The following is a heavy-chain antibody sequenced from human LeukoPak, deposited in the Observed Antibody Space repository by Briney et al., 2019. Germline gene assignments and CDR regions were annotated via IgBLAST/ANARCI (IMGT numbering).Heavy chain of an antibody. CDR3: ARDLGYSSGWSDY. V-gene: IGHV1-2*02. CDR1: GYTFSDNY. Sequence: ASVKVSCKASGYTFSDNYIHWVRQAPGQGLEWMGWINPNSGGTNYAQKFQGRVTMTRDTSISTAYMELSRLRSDDTAVYYCARDLGYSSGWSDYWGQGTLVTVSS. J-gene: IGHJ4*02. D-gene: IGHD6-19*01. CDR2: INPNSGGT.